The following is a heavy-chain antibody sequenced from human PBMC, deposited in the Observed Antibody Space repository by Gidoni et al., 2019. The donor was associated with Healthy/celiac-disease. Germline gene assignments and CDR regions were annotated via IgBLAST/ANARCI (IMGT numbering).Heavy chain of an antibody. CDR2: ISAYNGNT. CDR3: ARDRVLAYCGGDCYFDY. J-gene: IGHJ4*02. D-gene: IGHD2-21*02. Sequence: GQGLEWMGWISAYNGNTNYAQKLQGRVTMTTDTSTSTAYMELRSLRSDDTAVYYCARDRVLAYCGGDCYFDYWGQGTLVTVSS. V-gene: IGHV1-18*01.